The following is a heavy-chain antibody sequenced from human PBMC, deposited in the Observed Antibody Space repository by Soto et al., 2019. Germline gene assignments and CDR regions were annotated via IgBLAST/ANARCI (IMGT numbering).Heavy chain of an antibody. CDR1: GGSISSYY. CDR2: IYYSGST. V-gene: IGHV4-59*01. CDR3: ARDTPAGVVVPADDAFDI. Sequence: SETLSLTCTVSGGSISSYYWSWIRQPPGKGLEWIGYIYYSGSTHYNPSLKSRVTISVDTSKNQFSLKLSSVTAADTAVYYCARDTPAGVVVPADDAFDIWGQGTMVTVSS. D-gene: IGHD2-2*01. J-gene: IGHJ3*02.